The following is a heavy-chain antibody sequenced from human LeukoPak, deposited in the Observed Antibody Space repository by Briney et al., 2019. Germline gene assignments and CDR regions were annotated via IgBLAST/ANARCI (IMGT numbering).Heavy chain of an antibody. CDR2: ISYDGSNK. CDR3: AKDQDYYDSSGSSSDY. J-gene: IGHJ4*02. Sequence: GGSLRLSCAASGFTFSSYWMHWVRQAPGKGLQWVAVISYDGSNKYYADSVKGRFTISRDNSKNTLYLQMNSLRAEDTAVYYCAKDQDYYDSSGSSSDYWGQGTLVTVSS. V-gene: IGHV3-30*18. CDR1: GFTFSSYW. D-gene: IGHD3-22*01.